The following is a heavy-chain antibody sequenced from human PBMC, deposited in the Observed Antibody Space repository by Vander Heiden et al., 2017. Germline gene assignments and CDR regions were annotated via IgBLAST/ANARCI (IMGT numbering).Heavy chain of an antibody. CDR2: IGHDGEFT. CDR1: GFPVTTWD. D-gene: IGHD3-3*01. J-gene: IGHJ4*02. V-gene: IGHV3-33*08. CDR3: ARDLGVGKYFDY. Sequence: QVQLVESGGGVVQPGGSLGLSCAASGFPVTTWDMHWVRQAPGAGLEWVAFIGHDGEFTVYADSVKGRFTISRDNSKNTLYLQMNTLRAEDTAVYYCARDLGVGKYFDYWGQGTLVTVSP.